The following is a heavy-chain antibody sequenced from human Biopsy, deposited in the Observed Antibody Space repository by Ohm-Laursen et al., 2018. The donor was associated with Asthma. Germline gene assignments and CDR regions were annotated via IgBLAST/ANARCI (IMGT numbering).Heavy chain of an antibody. V-gene: IGHV3-30*03. J-gene: IGHJ3*02. D-gene: IGHD3-22*01. CDR2: VSSDGHNK. CDR3: ARQSGQDYGDSSGFDI. Sequence: SLRLSCTASGFVFSPCGMHWVRQGPGKGLEWVALVSSDGHNKYYEDSVKGRFTISRDNSRNRLYLQINRLTVEDSAVYFCARQSGQDYGDSSGFDIWGQGTKVAVSS. CDR1: GFVFSPCG.